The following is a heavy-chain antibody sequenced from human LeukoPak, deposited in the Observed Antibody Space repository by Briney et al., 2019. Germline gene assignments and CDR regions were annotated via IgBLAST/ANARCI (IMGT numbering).Heavy chain of an antibody. J-gene: IGHJ5*01. CDR2: ISCSGDNT. Sequence: GRSLRLSCAASGFTFSTYAMSWVRQAPGKGLEWVSAISCSGDNTYYADSVRGRFTISRDNSKDTLYLQMNNLRAVDTAMYYCAKDGRYYFGSGSYPFDSWGQGTRVTVSS. V-gene: IGHV3-23*01. D-gene: IGHD3-10*01. CDR1: GFTFSTYA. CDR3: AKDGRYYFGSGSYPFDS.